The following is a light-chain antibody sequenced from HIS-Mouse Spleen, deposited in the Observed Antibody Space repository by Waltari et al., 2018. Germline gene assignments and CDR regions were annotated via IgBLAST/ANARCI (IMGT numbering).Light chain of an antibody. J-gene: IGLJ2*01. CDR3: YSTDSSGNHRV. V-gene: IGLV3-10*01. CDR2: EDS. Sequence: SYELTQPPSVSVSPGQTDRITCYGDALPKKYAYWYQQKSGQAPVLVIYEDSKRPSGIPERFSGSSSGTMATLTISGAQVEDEAEYYCYSTDSSGNHRVFGGGTKLTVL. CDR1: ALPKKY.